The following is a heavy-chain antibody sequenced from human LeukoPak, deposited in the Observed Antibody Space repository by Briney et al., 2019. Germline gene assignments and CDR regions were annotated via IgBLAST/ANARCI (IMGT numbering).Heavy chain of an antibody. V-gene: IGHV3-53*01. CDR2: IYSGGST. Sequence: QAGGSLRLSCAASGFTVSSNYMSWVRQAPGKGLEWVSVIYSGGSTYYADSVKGRFTISRDNSKNTLYLQMNSLRAEDTAVYHCARGVNYYDSSGYYYPAPFDYWGQGTLVTVPS. D-gene: IGHD3-22*01. CDR1: GFTVSSNY. CDR3: ARGVNYYDSSGYYYPAPFDY. J-gene: IGHJ4*02.